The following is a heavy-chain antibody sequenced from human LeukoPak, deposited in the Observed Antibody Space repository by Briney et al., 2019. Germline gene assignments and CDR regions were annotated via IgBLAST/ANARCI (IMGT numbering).Heavy chain of an antibody. D-gene: IGHD6-13*01. CDR2: ISGSGGST. Sequence: GGSLRLSCAASGFTFSSYGMSWVRQAPGKGLEWVSAISGSGGSTYYADSVKGRFTISRDNSKNTLYLQMNSLRAEDTAVYYCAKVFLRIAAAGTSAFDIWGQGTMVTVSS. J-gene: IGHJ3*02. CDR1: GFTFSSYG. V-gene: IGHV3-23*01. CDR3: AKVFLRIAAAGTSAFDI.